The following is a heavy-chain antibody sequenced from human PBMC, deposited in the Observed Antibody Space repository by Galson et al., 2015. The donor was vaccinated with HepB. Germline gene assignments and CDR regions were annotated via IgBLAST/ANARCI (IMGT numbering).Heavy chain of an antibody. CDR3: ARDGAVGPTGGASDI. V-gene: IGHV3-30-3*01. Sequence: SLRLSCAASGFMFNYYTMHWVRQAPGKGLEWVAVITYDGSNKYYAGSVKGRFTVFRDNSKNTLYLQMNSLRVEDTAVYYCARDGAVGPTGGASDIWGQGTMVTVSS. J-gene: IGHJ3*02. CDR2: ITYDGSNK. D-gene: IGHD1-26*01. CDR1: GFMFNYYT.